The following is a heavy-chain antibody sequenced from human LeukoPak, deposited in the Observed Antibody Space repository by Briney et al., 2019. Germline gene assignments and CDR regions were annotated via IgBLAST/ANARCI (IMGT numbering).Heavy chain of an antibody. Sequence: GGSLRLSCAASGFTFSSYWMHWVRQAPGKGLVWDSRINSDGSSTSYADSVKGRFTISRDNAKNTLYLQMNSLRAEDTAVYYCARGGLYSYGHFDYWGQGTLVTVSS. J-gene: IGHJ4*02. CDR1: GFTFSSYW. CDR3: ARGGLYSYGHFDY. D-gene: IGHD5-18*01. CDR2: INSDGSST. V-gene: IGHV3-74*01.